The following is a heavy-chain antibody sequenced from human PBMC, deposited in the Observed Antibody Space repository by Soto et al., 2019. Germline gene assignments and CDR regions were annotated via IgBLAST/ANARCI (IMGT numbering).Heavy chain of an antibody. CDR2: ISANNGNT. Sequence: QVQLVQSGAEVKKPGDSVRVSCKASGYTFTSYGIGWVRQAPGQGLEWMGWISANNGNTKYAQKLQGRVTMTTDASTSTAYMELRSLRTDDAAVYYCARDGYFDHWGQGTLVTVSS. J-gene: IGHJ4*02. CDR1: GYTFTSYG. V-gene: IGHV1-18*01. CDR3: ARDGYFDH.